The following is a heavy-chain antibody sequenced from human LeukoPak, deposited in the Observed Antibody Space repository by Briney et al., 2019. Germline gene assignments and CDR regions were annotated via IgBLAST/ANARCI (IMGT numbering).Heavy chain of an antibody. D-gene: IGHD2-15*01. Sequence: PSETLSLTCTVSSGPFYSYYWSWIRQAPGKGLEWIGYHYDSGSTHYNPSLKSRVTISVDTSKNQFSLKLSSVTAADTAVYYCARRHKVAALLAFDIWGQGTMVTVSS. CDR3: ARRHKVAALLAFDI. CDR1: SGPFYSYY. J-gene: IGHJ3*02. CDR2: HYDSGST. V-gene: IGHV4-59*08.